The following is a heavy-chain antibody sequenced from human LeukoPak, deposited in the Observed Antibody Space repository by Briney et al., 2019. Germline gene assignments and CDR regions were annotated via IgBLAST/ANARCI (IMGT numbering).Heavy chain of an antibody. Sequence: GASVNVSCKVSGYTLTELSMHWVRRAPGKGLEWMGGFDPEDGETIYAQKFQGRVTMTEDTSTDTAYMELSSLRSEDTAVYYCATALVGATTSPFDYWGQGTLVTVSS. J-gene: IGHJ4*02. D-gene: IGHD1-26*01. CDR3: ATALVGATTSPFDY. CDR2: FDPEDGET. CDR1: GYTLTELS. V-gene: IGHV1-24*01.